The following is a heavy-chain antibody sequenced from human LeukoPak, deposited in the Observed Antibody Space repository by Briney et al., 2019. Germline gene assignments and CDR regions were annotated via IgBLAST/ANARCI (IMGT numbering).Heavy chain of an antibody. CDR3: ARRYCSGTTCYYFDA. J-gene: IGHJ4*02. Sequence: PSETLSLTCTASGGSFTSYYWSCIRQPPGRGLELIGCIFGSGSTNYNPSLKSRLTISLDTSKNQFSLKLSSVTAADTAVYFCARRYCSGTTCYYFDAWGQGTLVTVSS. CDR2: IFGSGST. CDR1: GGSFTSYY. D-gene: IGHD2-2*01. V-gene: IGHV4-59*08.